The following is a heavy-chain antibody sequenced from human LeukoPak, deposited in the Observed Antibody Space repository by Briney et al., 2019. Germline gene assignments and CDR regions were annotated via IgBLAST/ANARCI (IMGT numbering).Heavy chain of an antibody. D-gene: IGHD2-15*01. V-gene: IGHV4-31*03. J-gene: IGHJ6*02. Sequence: SQTLSLTCTVSGGSISNGGYYWSWIRQHPGKGLEWIGYIYYSVSTYYNPSLKSRVTISVDTSKNQFSLELSSVTAADTAVYYCARDRVAYGMDVWGQGTTVTVSS. CDR2: IYYSVST. CDR1: GGSISNGGYY. CDR3: ARDRVAYGMDV.